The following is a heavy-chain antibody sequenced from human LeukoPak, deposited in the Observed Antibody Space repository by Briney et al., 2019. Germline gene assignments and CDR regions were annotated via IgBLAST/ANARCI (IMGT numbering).Heavy chain of an antibody. Sequence: GGSLRLSCAASGITVSSNYMTWVRQAPGRGLEWVSVLYSGGTTYYTDSVKGRFTISRDNSKNTLYFQMDSLRVEDTAVYYCARDPPGIRVPGVWGQGTLVTVSS. CDR2: LYSGGTT. J-gene: IGHJ4*02. V-gene: IGHV3-53*01. CDR1: GITVSSNY. D-gene: IGHD6-19*01. CDR3: ARDPPGIRVPGV.